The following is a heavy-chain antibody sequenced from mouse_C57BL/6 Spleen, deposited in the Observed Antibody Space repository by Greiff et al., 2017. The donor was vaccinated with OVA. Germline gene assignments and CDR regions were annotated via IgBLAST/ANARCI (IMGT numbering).Heavy chain of an antibody. CDR2: IYPRDGST. Sequence: VKVVESDAELVKPGASVKISCKVSGYTFTDHTIHWMKQRPEQGLEWIGYIYPRDGSTKYNEKFKGKATLTADKSSSTAYMQLNSLTSEDSAVYFCARFDYAYYYAMDYWGQGTSVTVSS. D-gene: IGHD2-4*01. CDR3: ARFDYAYYYAMDY. V-gene: IGHV1-78*01. J-gene: IGHJ4*01. CDR1: GYTFTDHT.